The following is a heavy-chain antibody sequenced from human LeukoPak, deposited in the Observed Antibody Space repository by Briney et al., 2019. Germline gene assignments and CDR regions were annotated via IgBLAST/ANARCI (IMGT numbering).Heavy chain of an antibody. Sequence: SETLSLTCTVSGGSISSGSYYWSWIRQPAGKGLEWIGRIYTSGSTNYNPSLKSRVTISVDTSKNQFSLKLSSVTAADTAVYYCARSSYYYDSSGYPLDYWGQGTLVTVSS. CDR3: ARSSYYYDSSGYPLDY. CDR2: IYTSGST. V-gene: IGHV4-61*02. J-gene: IGHJ4*02. D-gene: IGHD3-22*01. CDR1: GGSISSGSYY.